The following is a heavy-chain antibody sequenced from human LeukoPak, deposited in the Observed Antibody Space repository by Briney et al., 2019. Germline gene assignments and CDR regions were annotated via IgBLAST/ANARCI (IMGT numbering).Heavy chain of an antibody. J-gene: IGHJ4*02. CDR2: IQFSGGTT. V-gene: IGHV1-46*01. CDR3: AKGGKWDVTPFDY. D-gene: IGHD1-26*01. CDR1: EYGFTNYY. Sequence: GASVTVSCKASEYGFTNYYIHWVRQAPGQGLEWMGAIQFSGGTTTYAQKFQGRVTMTRDTSTNTVYMELNSLRSDDTAVYYCAKGGKWDVTPFDYWGQGTLVTVSS.